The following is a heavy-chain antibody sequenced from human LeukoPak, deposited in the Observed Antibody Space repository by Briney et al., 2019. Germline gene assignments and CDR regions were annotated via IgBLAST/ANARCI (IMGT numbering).Heavy chain of an antibody. CDR2: INHSGST. CDR3: ARGRGIYGGNPFFDY. Sequence: SETLSLTCAVYGGSFSGYYWSWIRQPPGKGLEWIGEINHSGSTNYNPSLKSRVTISVDTSKNQFSPKLSSVTAADTAVYYCARGRGIYGGNPFFDYWGQGTLVTVSS. CDR1: GGSFSGYY. V-gene: IGHV4-34*01. J-gene: IGHJ4*02. D-gene: IGHD4-23*01.